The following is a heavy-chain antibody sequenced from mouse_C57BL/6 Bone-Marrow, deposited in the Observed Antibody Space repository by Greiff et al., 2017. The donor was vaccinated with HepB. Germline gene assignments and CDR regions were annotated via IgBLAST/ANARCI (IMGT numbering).Heavy chain of an antibody. CDR2: ISDGGSYS. J-gene: IGHJ2*01. CDR1: GFPFSSYA. V-gene: IGHV5-4*01. Sequence: VQAVESGGGLVKPGGSLKLFCAASGFPFSSYAMSWVRQTPERRPEWVATISDGGSYSYYPDNVKGRFNISRDKAKNNLYLQMSHLKSEDTAMYYSACEADYWGQGTTLTVSS. CDR3: ACEADY.